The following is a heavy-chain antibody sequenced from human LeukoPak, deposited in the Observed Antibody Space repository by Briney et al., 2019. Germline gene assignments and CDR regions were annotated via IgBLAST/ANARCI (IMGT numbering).Heavy chain of an antibody. Sequence: GGSLRLSCAASGFTFSNYNIIWIRQAPGKGLEWVSSISRRSTYIFYADSVKGRFTISRDNAENSVFLQMNSLTADDTAVYYCARRTALEQYFDYWGQGTLVTVSS. CDR3: ARRTALEQYFDY. J-gene: IGHJ4*02. V-gene: IGHV3-21*04. CDR2: ISRRSTYI. CDR1: GFTFSNYN. D-gene: IGHD1/OR15-1a*01.